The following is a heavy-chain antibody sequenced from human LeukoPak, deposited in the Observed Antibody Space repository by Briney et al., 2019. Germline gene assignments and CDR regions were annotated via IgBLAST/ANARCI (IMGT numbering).Heavy chain of an antibody. CDR1: GYTFTGYY. CDR2: INPNSGGT. Sequence: ASVKVSCKASGYTFTGYYMHWVRQAPGQGLEWMGWINPNSGGTNYAQKFQGGVTMTRDTSISTAYMELSRLRSDDTAVYYCAREAYYYGSGSYYREGQVDYWGQGTLVTVSS. D-gene: IGHD3-10*01. V-gene: IGHV1-2*02. CDR3: AREAYYYGSGSYYREGQVDY. J-gene: IGHJ4*02.